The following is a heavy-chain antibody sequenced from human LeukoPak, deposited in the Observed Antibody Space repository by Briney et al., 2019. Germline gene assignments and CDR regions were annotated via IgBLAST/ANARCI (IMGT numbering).Heavy chain of an antibody. D-gene: IGHD3-10*01. CDR2: ISWDGGST. J-gene: IGHJ4*02. CDR3: AKDITLYGSGSYGFDY. Sequence: PGGSLRLSCAASGFTFDDYTMHWVRQAPGKGLEWVSLISWDGGSTYYADSVKGRFTISRDNSKNSLYLQMNSLRTEDTALYYCAKDITLYGSGSYGFDYWGQGTLVTVSS. CDR1: GFTFDDYT. V-gene: IGHV3-43*01.